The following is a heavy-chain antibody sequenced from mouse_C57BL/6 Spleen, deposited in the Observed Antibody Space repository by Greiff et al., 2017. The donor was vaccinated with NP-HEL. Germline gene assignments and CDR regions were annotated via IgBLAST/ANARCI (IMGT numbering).Heavy chain of an antibody. CDR1: GYSITSGYY. CDR2: ISYDGSN. J-gene: IGHJ4*01. Sequence: EESGPGLVKPSQSLSLTCSVTGYSITSGYYWNWIRQFPGNKLEWMGYISYDGSNNYNPSLKNRISITRDTSKNQFFLKLNSVTTEDTATYYCARGEEGYAMDYWGQGTSVTVSS. CDR3: ARGEEGYAMDY. V-gene: IGHV3-6*01.